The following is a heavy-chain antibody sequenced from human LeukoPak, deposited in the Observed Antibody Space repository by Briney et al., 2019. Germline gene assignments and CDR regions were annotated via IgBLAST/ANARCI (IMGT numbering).Heavy chain of an antibody. Sequence: PSETLSLTCTVSGGSLSSSSYYWGWIRQPPGKGLEWIGSIYYSGSTYYNPSLKSRVTISVDTSKNQFSLKLSSVTAADTAVCYCARLGEAADVWGFDYWGQGTLVTVSS. CDR2: IYYSGST. V-gene: IGHV4-39*01. CDR3: ARLGEAADVWGFDY. D-gene: IGHD6-13*01. CDR1: GGSLSSSSYY. J-gene: IGHJ4*02.